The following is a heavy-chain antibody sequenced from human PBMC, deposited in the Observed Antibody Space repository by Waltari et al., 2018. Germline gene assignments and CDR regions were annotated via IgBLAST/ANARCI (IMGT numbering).Heavy chain of an antibody. Sequence: QVQLHQGGAGLLKPSETLSLTCVVYGGSFRDYYWSWICQPPGKGREWLGEIKQSGHTNSNPSVKSRATMSLDTSKNQFSLKLSSLTAADTAVYYCAGGTASAWELGHSWGQGTLVTVSS. CDR2: IKQSGHT. CDR1: GGSFRDYY. D-gene: IGHD1-26*01. CDR3: AGGTASAWELGHS. J-gene: IGHJ4*02. V-gene: IGHV4-34*01.